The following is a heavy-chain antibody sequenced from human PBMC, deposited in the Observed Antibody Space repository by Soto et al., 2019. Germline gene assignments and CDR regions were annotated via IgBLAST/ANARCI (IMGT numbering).Heavy chain of an antibody. Sequence: PSETLSLTCAVYGGSFRGYYWSWIRQPPGKGLEWIGEINHSGSTKYNPSLKSRVTISVDTSKNQFSLKLSSVTAADTAIYYCGRGDPLSGYAYWGQRMLVTVSS. CDR2: INHSGST. CDR1: GGSFRGYY. V-gene: IGHV4-34*01. CDR3: GRGDPLSGYAY. J-gene: IGHJ4*02. D-gene: IGHD2-15*01.